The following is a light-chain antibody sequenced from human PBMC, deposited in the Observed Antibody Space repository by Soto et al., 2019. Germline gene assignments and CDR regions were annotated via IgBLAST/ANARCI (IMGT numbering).Light chain of an antibody. Sequence: EIVLTQSPGTLSLSPGERATLSCRSSQSVSSSYLAWYQQKPGQAPRPLIYGASSRAIGIADMFSGSGSGTDFTLTISRLEHEAFAVYYCQQYGSSPWTFGQGTKVEIK. CDR1: QSVSSSY. J-gene: IGKJ1*01. CDR2: GAS. V-gene: IGKV3-20*01. CDR3: QQYGSSPWT.